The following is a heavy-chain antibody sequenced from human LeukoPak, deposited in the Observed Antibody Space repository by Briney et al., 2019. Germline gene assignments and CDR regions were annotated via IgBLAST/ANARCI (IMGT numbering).Heavy chain of an antibody. D-gene: IGHD3-16*01. CDR1: GFTFSDYS. Sequence: GGSLRLSCAASGFTFSDYSMNWVRQAPGKGLEWVSYISSSSSTIYYADSVKGRFTISRDNAKNSLYLQMNSLSDEDTAVYYCVRDDGNDYVWGSLDYWDQGTLVTVSS. CDR2: ISSSSSTI. CDR3: VRDDGNDYVWGSLDY. J-gene: IGHJ4*02. V-gene: IGHV3-48*02.